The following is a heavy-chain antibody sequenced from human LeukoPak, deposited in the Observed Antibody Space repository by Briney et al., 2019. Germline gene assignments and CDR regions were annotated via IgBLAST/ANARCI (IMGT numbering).Heavy chain of an antibody. D-gene: IGHD6-19*01. V-gene: IGHV3-21*04. CDR2: ISSSSSYI. Sequence: PGGSLRLSCAASGFTFSSYSMNWVRQAPGKGLEWVSSISSSSSYIYYADSVKGRFTISRDNAKNSLYLQMNSLRAEDTAVYYCARAELRYSSGWYVGYGMDVWGQGTTVTVSS. J-gene: IGHJ6*02. CDR1: GFTFSSYS. CDR3: ARAELRYSSGWYVGYGMDV.